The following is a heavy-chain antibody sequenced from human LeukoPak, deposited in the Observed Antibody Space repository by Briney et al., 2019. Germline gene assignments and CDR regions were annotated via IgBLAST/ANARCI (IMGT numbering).Heavy chain of an antibody. CDR2: IYYSGST. J-gene: IGHJ4*02. Sequence: SETLSLTCTVSGGSISSSSYYWGWIRQPPGKGLEWIRSIYYSGSTYYNPSLKSRVTISVDTSKNQFSLKLSSVTAADTAVYYCARDPTGITMNYWGQGTLVTVSS. CDR1: GGSISSSSYY. CDR3: ARDPTGITMNY. V-gene: IGHV4-39*07. D-gene: IGHD3-22*01.